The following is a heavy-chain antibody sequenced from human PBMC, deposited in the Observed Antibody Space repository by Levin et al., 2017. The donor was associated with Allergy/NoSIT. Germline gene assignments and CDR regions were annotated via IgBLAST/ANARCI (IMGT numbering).Heavy chain of an antibody. CDR1: GFTFSSYA. D-gene: IGHD2-2*01. J-gene: IGHJ5*02. CDR2: ISGSGGST. V-gene: IGHV3-23*01. CDR3: AKDYLGYCSSTSCYGFGWFDP. Sequence: GESLKISCAASGFTFSSYAMSWVRQAPGKGLEWVSAISGSGGSTYYADSVKGRFTISRDNSKNTLYLQMNSLRAEDTAVYYCAKDYLGYCSSTSCYGFGWFDPWGQGTLVTVSS.